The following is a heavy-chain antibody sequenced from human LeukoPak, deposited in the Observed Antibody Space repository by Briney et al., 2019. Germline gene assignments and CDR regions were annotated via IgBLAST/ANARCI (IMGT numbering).Heavy chain of an antibody. J-gene: IGHJ4*02. CDR3: TTEMQSASDY. D-gene: IGHD2-21*01. Sequence: WIRQPPGKGLEWVGRIKSKTDGGTTDYAAPVKGRFTISRDDSKNTLYLQMNSLKTEDTAVYYCTTEMQSASDYWGQGTLVTVSS. V-gene: IGHV3-15*01. CDR2: IKSKTDGGTT.